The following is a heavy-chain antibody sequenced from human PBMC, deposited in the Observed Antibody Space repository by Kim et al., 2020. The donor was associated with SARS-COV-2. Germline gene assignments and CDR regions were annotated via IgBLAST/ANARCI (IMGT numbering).Heavy chain of an antibody. Sequence: KYYADPVKGRFTISRDNSKNTLYLQMNSLRAEDTAVYYCASSTIVATPFDYWGQGTLVTVSS. V-gene: IGHV3-30*01. D-gene: IGHD5-12*01. CDR2: K. CDR3: ASSTIVATPFDY. J-gene: IGHJ4*02.